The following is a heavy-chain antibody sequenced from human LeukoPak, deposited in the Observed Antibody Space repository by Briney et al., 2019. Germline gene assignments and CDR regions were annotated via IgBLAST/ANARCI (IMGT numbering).Heavy chain of an antibody. J-gene: IGHJ6*03. CDR3: AKAGNERGYSGYDYYYYYYYMDV. Sequence: PGGSLRLSCAASGFTFSSYAMSWVRQAPRKGLEWVSAISGSGGSTYYADSVKGRFTISRDNSKNTLYLQMNSLRAEDTAVYYCAKAGNERGYSGYDYYYYYYYMDVWGKGTTVTVSS. CDR2: ISGSGGST. D-gene: IGHD5-12*01. V-gene: IGHV3-23*01. CDR1: GFTFSSYA.